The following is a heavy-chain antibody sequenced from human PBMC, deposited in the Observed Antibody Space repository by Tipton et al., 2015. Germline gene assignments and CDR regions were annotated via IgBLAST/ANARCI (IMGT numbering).Heavy chain of an antibody. CDR2: SSKVTGLI. CDR1: GFTFSSYS. Sequence: GSLRLSCATSGFTFSSYSMNWVRQAPGKGLEWVAYSSKVTGLIHYADSVRGRFIISRDNAKNSLYLQMNSLRDEDTAVYYCARGGAGYYYDSVGYLSWGQRTLVTVSS. J-gene: IGHJ5*02. CDR3: ARGGAGYYYDSVGYLS. V-gene: IGHV3-48*02. D-gene: IGHD3-22*01.